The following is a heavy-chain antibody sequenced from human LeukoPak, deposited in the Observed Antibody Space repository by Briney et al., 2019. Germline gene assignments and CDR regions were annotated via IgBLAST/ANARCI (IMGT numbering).Heavy chain of an antibody. CDR3: ARNVGHFYYDGSGSELYYYYLDV. J-gene: IGHJ6*03. D-gene: IGHD3-22*01. CDR2: MSANSGNA. Sequence: ASVKVSCKASGNTFISDEINWVRQATGQGLECMGWMSANSGNAASAQKFQGRLTMTRNTSRSTAYMELSSLKSDATAVYYCARNVGHFYYDGSGSELYYYYLDVWGKGTTVTVSS. CDR1: GNTFISDE. V-gene: IGHV1-8*02.